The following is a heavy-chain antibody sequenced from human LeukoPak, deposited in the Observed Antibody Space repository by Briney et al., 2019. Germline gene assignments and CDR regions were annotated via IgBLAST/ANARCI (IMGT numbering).Heavy chain of an antibody. CDR1: GFTFSSYL. J-gene: IGHJ4*02. CDR2: INLDGSET. V-gene: IGHV3-7*05. D-gene: IGHD6-6*01. CDR3: ARGSHYSSDY. Sequence: GGSLRLSCAASGFTFSSYLMSWVRQAPGKGLEWLANINLDGSETYYVDSVKGRFTISRDNAKNSLYLHINSLRAEDTALYYCARGSHYSSDYWGQGTLVTVSS.